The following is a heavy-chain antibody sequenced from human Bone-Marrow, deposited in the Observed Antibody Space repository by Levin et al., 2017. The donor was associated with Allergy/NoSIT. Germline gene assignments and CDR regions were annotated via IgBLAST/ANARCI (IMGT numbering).Heavy chain of an antibody. D-gene: IGHD6-13*01. V-gene: IGHV4-59*01. CDR3: ARDWGSSWPNWYFDL. J-gene: IGHJ2*01. CDR1: GDSISSYY. Sequence: SETLSLTCTVSGDSISSYYWSWIRQPPGKGLEWIGYINYRGNTNSNPSLKSRVTISVDTSKNQFSLELSSVTAADTAVYYCARDWGSSWPNWYFDLWGRGTLVTVSS. CDR2: INYRGNT.